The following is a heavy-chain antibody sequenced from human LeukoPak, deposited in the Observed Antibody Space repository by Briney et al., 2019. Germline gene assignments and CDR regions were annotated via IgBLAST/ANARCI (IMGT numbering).Heavy chain of an antibody. CDR1: GFTFSSYS. CDR2: ISSSSSYI. D-gene: IGHD1-26*01. J-gene: IGHJ3*02. V-gene: IGHV3-21*04. Sequence: GGSLRLSCAASGFTFSSYSMNWVRQAPGKGLEWVSSISSSSSYIYYADSVKGRFTISRDTSKNTLYVQMNSLRVEDTAVYFCAKDRRGGSYYAATLDIWGPGTMVTVSS. CDR3: AKDRRGGSYYAATLDI.